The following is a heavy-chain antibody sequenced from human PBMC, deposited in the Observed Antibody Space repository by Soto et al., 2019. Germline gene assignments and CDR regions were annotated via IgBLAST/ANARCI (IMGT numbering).Heavy chain of an antibody. V-gene: IGHV5-51*01. D-gene: IGHD2-2*01. CDR2: IYPGDSGT. CDR3: ARHAGYCSSKPCSQNAY. Sequence: ESLKISCKGSGYTFTSYWIAWVRQMPGKGLEWMGIIYPGDSGTIYSPSFQGQVTISAAKSISTAYLQWSSLKASHTAMYYCARHAGYCSSKPCSQNAYWGQGTLVTVSS. J-gene: IGHJ4*02. CDR1: GYTFTSYW.